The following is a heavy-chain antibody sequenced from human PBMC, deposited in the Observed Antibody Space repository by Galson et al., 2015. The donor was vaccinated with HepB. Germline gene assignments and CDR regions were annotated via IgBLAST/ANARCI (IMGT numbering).Heavy chain of an antibody. CDR3: AKDTRWQWLPGGFGY. V-gene: IGHV3-9*01. CDR2: ISWNSGNI. D-gene: IGHD6-19*01. J-gene: IGHJ4*02. CDR1: GFTFSSYS. Sequence: SLRLSCAASGFTFSSYSMNWVRQAPGKGLEWVSGISWNSGNIGYADSVKGRFTISRDNAKKSLYLQMNSLRPEDTALYYCAKDTRWQWLPGGFGYWGQGTLVTVSS.